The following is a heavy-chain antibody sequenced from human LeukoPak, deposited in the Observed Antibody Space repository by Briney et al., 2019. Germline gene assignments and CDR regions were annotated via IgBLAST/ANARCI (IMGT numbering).Heavy chain of an antibody. V-gene: IGHV1-8*01. CDR3: ARGPTASNWFDP. D-gene: IGHD2-21*02. J-gene: IGHJ5*02. CDR2: MNPNSGNT. CDR1: GYTFTSYD. Sequence: ASVEVSCKASGYTFTSYDINWVRQATGQGPEWMGWMNPNSGNTGYAQKFQGRVTMTRNISISTAYMELSSLRSEDTAVYYCARGPTASNWFDPWGQGTLVTVSS.